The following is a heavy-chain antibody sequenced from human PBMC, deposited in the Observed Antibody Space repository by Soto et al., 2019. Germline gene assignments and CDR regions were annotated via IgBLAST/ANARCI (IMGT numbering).Heavy chain of an antibody. D-gene: IGHD2-2*01. CDR1: GFTFTSSA. Sequence: QMQLVQSGPEVKKPGTSVKVSCKASGFTFTSSAVQWVRQARGQRLEWIGWIVVGSGNTNYAQKFQERVTITRDMSTSTAYMELSRLRSEDTAVYYCAAEDCSSTSCYYYYYYGMDVWGQGTTVTVSS. J-gene: IGHJ6*02. CDR3: AAEDCSSTSCYYYYYYGMDV. CDR2: IVVGSGNT. V-gene: IGHV1-58*01.